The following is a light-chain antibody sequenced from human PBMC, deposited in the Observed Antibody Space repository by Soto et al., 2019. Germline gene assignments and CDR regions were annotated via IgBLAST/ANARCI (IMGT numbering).Light chain of an antibody. CDR1: QDINNY. J-gene: IGKJ1*01. V-gene: IGKV1-17*03. Sequence: DIQMTQSPSAMSASVGDRVTITCRASQDINNYVVWFQQKAGKVPKRLIYGASSLQSGVPSRFSGSGSGTEFTLTISSLQPEDFATYHCLQHSSFPRTFGQGTKVEMK. CDR3: LQHSSFPRT. CDR2: GAS.